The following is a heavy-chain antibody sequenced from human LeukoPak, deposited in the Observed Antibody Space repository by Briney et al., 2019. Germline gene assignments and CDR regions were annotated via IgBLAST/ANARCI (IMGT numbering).Heavy chain of an antibody. J-gene: IGHJ4*02. CDR3: PLGSYYYYFDY. CDR1: GVSISSYY. V-gene: IGHV4-59*01. D-gene: IGHD3-10*01. Sequence: NPSETLSLTCTVSGVSISSYYWSWIRQPPGKGLEWIGYIYYSGSTNYNPSLKSRVTISVDTSKNQFSLKLSSVTAADTAVYYCPLGSYYYYFDYWGQGTLVTVSS. CDR2: IYYSGST.